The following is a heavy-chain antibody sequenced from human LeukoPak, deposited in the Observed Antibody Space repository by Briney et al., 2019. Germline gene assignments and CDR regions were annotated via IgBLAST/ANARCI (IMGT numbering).Heavy chain of an antibody. Sequence: ASVKVSCKASGYTFTGYYMHWVRQAPGQGLEWMGWINPNSGGTNYAQKFQGRVTMTRDTSISTAYMELSRLRSDDTAVYYCARGSGGSKRSYYMDVWGQGTLVTVSS. J-gene: IGHJ4*02. D-gene: IGHD3-10*01. CDR2: INPNSGGT. V-gene: IGHV1-2*02. CDR3: ARGSGGSKRSYYMDV. CDR1: GYTFTGYY.